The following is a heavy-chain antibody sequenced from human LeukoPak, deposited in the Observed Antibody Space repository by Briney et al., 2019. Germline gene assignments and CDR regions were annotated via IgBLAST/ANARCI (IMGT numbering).Heavy chain of an antibody. CDR3: ARDHVAPGLLFDY. D-gene: IGHD2-15*01. Sequence: PGGSLRLSCGTSGFSFGSHWMVWVRQAPGKGLEWVATINQGGSETRYVDSVKGRFTISRDNAKNSLYLQMNSLRAEDTAVYYCARDHVAPGLLFDYWGQGTLVTVSS. V-gene: IGHV3-7*04. J-gene: IGHJ4*02. CDR1: GFSFGSHW. CDR2: INQGGSET.